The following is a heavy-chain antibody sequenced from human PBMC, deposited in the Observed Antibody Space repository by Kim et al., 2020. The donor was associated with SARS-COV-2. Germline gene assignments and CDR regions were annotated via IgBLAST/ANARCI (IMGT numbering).Heavy chain of an antibody. J-gene: IGHJ3*01. V-gene: IGHV3-30*07. D-gene: IGHD3-10*01. Sequence: FCAESGKGRFTISRDNSKNTLYLQLNIMGAEDTAMYYCVRQVAGSNFDVWGQGTMVTVSS. CDR3: VRQVAGSNFDV.